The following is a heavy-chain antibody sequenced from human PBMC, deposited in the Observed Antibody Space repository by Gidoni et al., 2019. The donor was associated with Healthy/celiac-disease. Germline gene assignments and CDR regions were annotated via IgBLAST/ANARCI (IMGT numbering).Heavy chain of an antibody. J-gene: IGHJ4*02. CDR1: GFTFSSYS. V-gene: IGHV3-21*01. Sequence: EVQLVESGGGLVKPGGSLRLSCAASGFTFSSYSMNWVRQAPGKGLEWVSYSSSSSSYIYYADSVKGRFTISRDNAKNSLYLQMNSLRAEDTAVYYCARGEIAAAGTGDYWGQGTLVTVSS. D-gene: IGHD6-13*01. CDR2: SSSSSSYI. CDR3: ARGEIAAAGTGDY.